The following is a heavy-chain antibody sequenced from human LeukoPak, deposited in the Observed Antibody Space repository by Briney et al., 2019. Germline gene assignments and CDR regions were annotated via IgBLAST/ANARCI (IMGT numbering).Heavy chain of an antibody. V-gene: IGHV4-31*03. D-gene: IGHD6-19*01. J-gene: IGHJ4*02. CDR1: GGSISSGGYY. CDR2: IYYSGST. CDR3: ARGERGGGWYPFIF. Sequence: SETLSLTCTVSGGSISSGGYYWSWIRQHPGKGLEWIGYIYYSGSTYYNPSLKSRVTISVDTSKNQFSLKLSSVTAADTAVYYCARGERGGGWYPFIFWGQGTLVTVSS.